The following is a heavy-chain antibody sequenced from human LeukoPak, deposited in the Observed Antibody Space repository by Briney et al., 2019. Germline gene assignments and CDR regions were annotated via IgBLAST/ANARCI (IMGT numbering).Heavy chain of an antibody. CDR3: ARGRGLDS. V-gene: IGHV3-7*01. CDR1: GFTFTSYW. D-gene: IGHD3-10*01. J-gene: IGHJ4*02. CDR2: VKQDGNEK. Sequence: GGSLRLSCAASGFTFTSYWMTWVRQAPGKGLEWVANVKQDGNEKYYVDSVKGQFTVSRDNAKNSLYLQMNSIRADDTAVYYCARGRGLDSWGQGTLVTVSS.